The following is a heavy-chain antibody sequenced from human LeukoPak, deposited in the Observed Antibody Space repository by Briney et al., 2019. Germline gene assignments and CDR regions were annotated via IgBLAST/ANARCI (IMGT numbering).Heavy chain of an antibody. CDR3: ARKPNAAYWFDP. CDR2: IHYSGIT. D-gene: IGHD2-15*01. Sequence: SDTLSLTCAVSGYSISSDNWWGWIRQPPGKGLEWIGYIHYSGITYYSPSLKSRVTLSVDTSKNQFSLRLSSVTAVDTAVYYCARKPNAAYWFDPWGQGTLVTVSS. J-gene: IGHJ5*02. V-gene: IGHV4-28*01. CDR1: GYSISSDNW.